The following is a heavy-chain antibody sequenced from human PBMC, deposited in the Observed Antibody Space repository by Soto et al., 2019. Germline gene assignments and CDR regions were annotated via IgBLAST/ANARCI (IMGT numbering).Heavy chain of an antibody. CDR3: AKDRDWGATGYFDY. J-gene: IGHJ4*02. CDR1: GFTFDDYT. D-gene: IGHD1-26*01. CDR2: ISWDGGST. Sequence: GGSLRLSCAASGFTFDDYTMHWVRQAPGKGLEWVSLISWDGGSTYYADSVKGRFTISRDNSKNSLYLQMNSLRTEDTALYYCAKDRDWGATGYFDYWGQGTLVTVSS. V-gene: IGHV3-43*01.